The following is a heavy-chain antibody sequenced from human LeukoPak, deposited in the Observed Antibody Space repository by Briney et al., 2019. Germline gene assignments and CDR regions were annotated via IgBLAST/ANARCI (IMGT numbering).Heavy chain of an antibody. Sequence: GGSLRLSCAASGFSFSSFAMTWVRQSPGKGLEWVSSINGRGDGPFYADSVKGRFTISRDNSKNTVDLQLNSLRDGDAALYYCATDSHLSQGRHPYYFDYWGLGTLVTVSS. V-gene: IGHV3-23*01. CDR3: ATDSHLSQGRHPYYFDY. D-gene: IGHD3-16*02. CDR1: GFSFSSFA. CDR2: INGRGDGP. J-gene: IGHJ4*02.